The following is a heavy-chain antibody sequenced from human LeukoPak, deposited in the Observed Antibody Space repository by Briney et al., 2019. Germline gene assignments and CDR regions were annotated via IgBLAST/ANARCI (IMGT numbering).Heavy chain of an antibody. CDR2: IYYSGST. CDR1: GGSISSSSYY. V-gene: IGHV4-39*07. D-gene: IGHD3-22*01. J-gene: IGHJ4*02. Sequence: SETLSLTCTVSGGSISSSSYYWGWIRQPPGKGLEWIGSIYYSGSTYYNPSLKSRVTISVDTSKNQFSLKLSSVTAADTAVYYCASRYYYDSSSYLEPPDELHYFDYWGQGTLVTVSS. CDR3: ASRYYYDSSSYLEPPDELHYFDY.